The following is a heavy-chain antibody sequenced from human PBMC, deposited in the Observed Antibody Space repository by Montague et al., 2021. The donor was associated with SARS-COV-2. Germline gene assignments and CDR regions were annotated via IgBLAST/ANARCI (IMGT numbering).Heavy chain of an antibody. D-gene: IGHD5/OR15-5a*01. CDR1: GGSISSSSNY. CDR3: ARHVSNLRAAVDYFDY. CDR2: IYYSGST. Sequence: SETLSLTCTVSGGSISSSSNYWGWIRQPPGKGLEWIGSIYYSGSTXYNSSLKSRVTISVDTSKNQFSLSLTSVTAPDTAVYYCARHVSNLRAAVDYFDYWGQGTPVTVSS. V-gene: IGHV4-39*01. J-gene: IGHJ4*02.